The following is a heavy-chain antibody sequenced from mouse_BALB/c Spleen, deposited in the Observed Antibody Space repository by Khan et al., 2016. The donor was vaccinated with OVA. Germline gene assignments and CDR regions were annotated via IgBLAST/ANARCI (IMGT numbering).Heavy chain of an antibody. CDR3: ATASFYGYYFDY. V-gene: IGHV5-17*02. CDR1: GFTFTSYG. CDR2: ISSDSNTI. Sequence: EVELVESGGGLVQSGGSRKLSCAASGFTFTSYGMHWIRQAPEKGLEWVAYISSDSNTIYYADKVKGRFTISRDKPKNTLFLQMTSLRSGDTAMYFCATASFYGYYFDYWGQGTTLTVSS. D-gene: IGHD1-1*01. J-gene: IGHJ2*01.